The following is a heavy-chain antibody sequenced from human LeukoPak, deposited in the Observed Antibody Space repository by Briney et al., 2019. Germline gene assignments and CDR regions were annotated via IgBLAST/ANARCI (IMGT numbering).Heavy chain of an antibody. V-gene: IGHV4-34*01. CDR3: AGSRIGLDY. CDR1: GGSFSGYY. D-gene: IGHD2-15*01. J-gene: IGHJ4*02. CDR2: INHSGST. Sequence: SETLSLTCAVYGGSFSGYYWSWIRQPPGKGLEWIGEINHSGSTNYNPSLKSRVTISVDTSKNQFSLKLSSVTAADTAVYYCAGSRIGLDYWGQGTLVTVSS.